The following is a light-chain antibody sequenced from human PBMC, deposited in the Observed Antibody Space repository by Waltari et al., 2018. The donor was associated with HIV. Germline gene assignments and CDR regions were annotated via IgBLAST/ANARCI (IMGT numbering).Light chain of an antibody. V-gene: IGLV1-40*01. CDR2: ANP. J-gene: IGLJ2*01. Sequence: QSVLTQPPSVSGAPGHRVTISCTRSSPHIGARHVAHWYQHLPRTPPKLVIFANPNRPAGIPGRFSGSSSGASASLVITGVQAEDEDDYCCQSYDSSQDAVVFGGGTKLTVL. CDR1: SPHIGARHV. CDR3: QSYDSSQDAVV.